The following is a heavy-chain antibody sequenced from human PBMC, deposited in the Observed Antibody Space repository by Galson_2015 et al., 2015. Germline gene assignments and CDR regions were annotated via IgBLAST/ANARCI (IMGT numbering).Heavy chain of an antibody. CDR2: ISSSSSTI. CDR1: GFTFSSYS. J-gene: IGHJ6*02. CDR3: ARDRWPGRWSSQGCCYCGMDV. Sequence: SLRLSCAASGFTFSSYSMNWVRQAPGKGLEWVSYISSSSSTIYYADSVKGRFTISRDNARNSLYLQMNSLRDEDTAVYYCARDRWPGRWSSQGCCYCGMDVWGQGTAVTVS. V-gene: IGHV3-48*02. D-gene: IGHD2-15*01.